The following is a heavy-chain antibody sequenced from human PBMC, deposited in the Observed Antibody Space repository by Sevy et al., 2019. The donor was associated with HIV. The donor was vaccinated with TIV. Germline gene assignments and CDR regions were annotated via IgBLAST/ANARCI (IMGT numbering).Heavy chain of an antibody. V-gene: IGHV4-59*08. J-gene: IGHJ5*01. CDR3: AGENAWGRGYS. Sequence: SETLSLTCTVSGGSITSLYWNWIRQPPGKGLEWIANIYYNGHINYNPSLKSRVTLDTSKNQFSLRLSSVTAADTAMYYCAGENAWGRGYSRGQGTLVTVSS. CDR2: IYYNGHI. D-gene: IGHD1-26*01. CDR1: GGSITSLY.